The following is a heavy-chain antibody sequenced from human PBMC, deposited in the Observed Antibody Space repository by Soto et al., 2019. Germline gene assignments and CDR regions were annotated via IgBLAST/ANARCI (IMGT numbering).Heavy chain of an antibody. CDR2: IHSSGST. D-gene: IGHD3-9*01. CDR3: ARGSRHFDWLPGY. V-gene: IGHV4-4*07. CDR1: GASISNSF. Sequence: PSETLSLTCTVSGASISNSFWNWIRQPAGKGLEWIGRIHSSGSTNYNPSLKSRVTKSVDTSKHQFSLKVSSVTAADTAVYYCARGSRHFDWLPGYWGQGTQVTVSS. J-gene: IGHJ4*02.